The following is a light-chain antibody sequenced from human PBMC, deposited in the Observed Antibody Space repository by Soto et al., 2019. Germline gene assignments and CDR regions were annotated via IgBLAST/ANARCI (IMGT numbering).Light chain of an antibody. Sequence: IHMTQAPSTLSASVLYRVTITCRAIQIISSWLSWYQQRPGQAPKLLIYDASSLESGVPSTFSGSASGTEFTLTISSLQPDDFATYYCQQYQTYATFGQGTRLEIK. J-gene: IGKJ5*01. CDR1: QIISSW. V-gene: IGKV1-5*01. CDR3: QQYQTYAT. CDR2: DAS.